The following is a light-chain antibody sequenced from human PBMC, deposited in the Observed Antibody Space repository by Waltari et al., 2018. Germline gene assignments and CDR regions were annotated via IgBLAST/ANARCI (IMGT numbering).Light chain of an antibody. V-gene: IGLV2-18*02. CDR1: SSDVGNYNH. Sequence: QSALTQPPSVSGSPGQLVTISCTGTSSDVGNYNHVSWYQQSPGTAPKLIIYEVTNRPSGVPDRFSGSKSGNTASLTISGLQAEDESDYYCSSSTSSITWVFGGGTKLTVL. CDR3: SSSTSSITWV. CDR2: EVT. J-gene: IGLJ3*02.